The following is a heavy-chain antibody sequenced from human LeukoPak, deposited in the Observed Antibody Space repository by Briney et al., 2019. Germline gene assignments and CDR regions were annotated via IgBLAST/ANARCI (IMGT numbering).Heavy chain of an antibody. V-gene: IGHV4-39*01. D-gene: IGHD3-22*01. CDR3: VRFYDSSGYGSQDY. CDR1: GGSISSSSYY. CDR2: IYYSGST. J-gene: IGHJ4*02. Sequence: SETLSLTCTVSGGSISSSSYYWGWIRQPPGKGLEWIGSIYYSGSTYYNPSLKSRVTISVDTSKNQFSLKLSSVTAADTAVYYCVRFYDSSGYGSQDYWGQGTLVTVSS.